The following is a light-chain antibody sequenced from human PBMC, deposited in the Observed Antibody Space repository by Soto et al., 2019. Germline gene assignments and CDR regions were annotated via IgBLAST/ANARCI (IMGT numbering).Light chain of an antibody. CDR2: GAS. Sequence: EIVMTQSPATLSVSPGEIATLSFSASQSVSNNLAWYRQKPGQAPSLLIYGASTRATGIPASIGGSGSGTEFTLTISSLQYEDFAVYYCQEYNSWPRMFGHGTKVEIK. V-gene: IGKV3-15*01. CDR3: QEYNSWPRM. CDR1: QSVSNN. J-gene: IGKJ1*01.